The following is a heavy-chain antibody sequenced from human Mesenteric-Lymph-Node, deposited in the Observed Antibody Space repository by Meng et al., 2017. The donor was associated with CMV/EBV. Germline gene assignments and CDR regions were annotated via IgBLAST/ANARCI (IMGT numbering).Heavy chain of an antibody. CDR1: GFIFDAYG. Sequence: LSCAASGFIFDAYGMYWVRHAPGRGLEWVSGIHWNGDSIGYADSVKGRFTVSRDNAKNSLYLQMNSLRAEDTAIYYCATGPPPPSGVWGQGTLVTVSS. CDR3: ATGPPPPSGV. D-gene: IGHD3-10*01. CDR2: IHWNGDSI. V-gene: IGHV3-20*04. J-gene: IGHJ4*02.